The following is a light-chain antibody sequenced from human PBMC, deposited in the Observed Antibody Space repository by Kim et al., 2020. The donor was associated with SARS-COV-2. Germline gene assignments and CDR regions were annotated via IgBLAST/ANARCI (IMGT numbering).Light chain of an antibody. CDR3: SSYTSSSTLYV. V-gene: IGLV2-14*03. CDR2: DVS. CDR1: SSDVGGYNY. J-gene: IGLJ1*01. Sequence: QSITISFTVTSSDVGGYNYVSWYQQHPGKAPKLMIYDVSNRPSGVSNRFSGSKSGNTASLTISGLQAEDEADYYCSSYTSSSTLYVFGTGTKVTVL.